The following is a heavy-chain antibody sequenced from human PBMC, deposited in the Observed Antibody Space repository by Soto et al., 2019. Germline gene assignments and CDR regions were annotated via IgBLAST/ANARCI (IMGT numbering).Heavy chain of an antibody. CDR3: GRVKEIVGATGWFDP. D-gene: IGHD1-26*01. CDR2: IIPIFGTG. V-gene: IGHV1-69*13. CDR1: GGTFSTYG. Sequence: SVKVSCKASGGTFSTYGISWVRQAPGQGLEWMGGIIPIFGTGNYAQKFQGRVTITADESTSTAYMELSSLRSEDTAVYYCGRVKEIVGATGWFDPWGQGTLVTVSS. J-gene: IGHJ5*02.